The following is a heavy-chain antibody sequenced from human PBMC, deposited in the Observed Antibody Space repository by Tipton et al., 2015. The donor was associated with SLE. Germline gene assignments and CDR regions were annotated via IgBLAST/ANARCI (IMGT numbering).Heavy chain of an antibody. CDR3: ARDGSGYDSRVFDY. J-gene: IGHJ4*02. CDR2: IYYSGST. V-gene: IGHV4-59*12. D-gene: IGHD5-12*01. Sequence: TLSLTCTVSGGSISSYYWSWIRQPPGKGLEWIGDIYYSGSTNYNPSLKSRFTISVDKSKNQFALKLSSVTAADTAVYYCARDGSGYDSRVFDYWGQGTLVTVSS. CDR1: GGSISSYY.